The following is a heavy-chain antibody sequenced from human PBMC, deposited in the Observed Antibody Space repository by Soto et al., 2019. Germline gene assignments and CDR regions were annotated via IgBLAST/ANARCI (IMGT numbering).Heavy chain of an antibody. D-gene: IGHD3-3*01. CDR1: GGSISSGDYY. J-gene: IGHJ4*02. Sequence: SETLSLTCTVSGGSISSGDYYWSWIRQPPGKGLEWIGYIYYSGSTYYNPSLKSRVTISVDTSKNQFSLKLSSVTAADTAVYYCARHEWSASWFDYWGQGALVTVS. CDR3: ARHEWSASWFDY. CDR2: IYYSGST. V-gene: IGHV4-30-4*01.